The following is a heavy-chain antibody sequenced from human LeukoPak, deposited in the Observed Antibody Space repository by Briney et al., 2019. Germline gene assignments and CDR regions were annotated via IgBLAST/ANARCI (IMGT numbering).Heavy chain of an antibody. Sequence: SVKVSCKTSGGTFNNSAISWVRQAPGQGLEWLGGIMPLFGTAGYAQKFQGRVTITKDESTRTVYLELTSLTSDDTAAYYCARDVHGDYGSGWFDPWGQGTLVSVSS. CDR1: GGTFNNSA. CDR3: ARDVHGDYGSGWFDP. V-gene: IGHV1-69*05. J-gene: IGHJ5*02. D-gene: IGHD4-17*01. CDR2: IMPLFGTA.